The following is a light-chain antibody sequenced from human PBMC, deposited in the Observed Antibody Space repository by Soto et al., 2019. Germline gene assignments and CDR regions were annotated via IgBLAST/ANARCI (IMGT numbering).Light chain of an antibody. Sequence: QSVLTQPPSVSGAPGQRVTISCTGSSSNTGSTYDVQWYQQLPGTAPKLLIHGNTDRPSGVPDRFSGSKSGTSASLAITGLQADAEADYYCQSYDDSLSVHYVFGTGTKLTVL. J-gene: IGLJ1*01. CDR2: GNT. CDR3: QSYDDSLSVHYV. CDR1: SSNTGSTYD. V-gene: IGLV1-40*01.